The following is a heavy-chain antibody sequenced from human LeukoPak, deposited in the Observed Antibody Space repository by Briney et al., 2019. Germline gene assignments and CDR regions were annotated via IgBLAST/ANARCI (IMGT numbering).Heavy chain of an antibody. CDR2: INWNGGST. CDR3: ARAVYYDFWSGSPDDAFDI. Sequence: GGSLRLSCAVFGFTFDDHGMSWVRQAPGKGLEWVSGINWNGGSTGYADSVKGRFTISRDNAKNSLYLQMNSPRAEDTALYHCARAVYYDFWSGSPDDAFDIWGQGTLVTVSS. D-gene: IGHD3-3*01. CDR1: GFTFDDHG. J-gene: IGHJ3*02. V-gene: IGHV3-20*01.